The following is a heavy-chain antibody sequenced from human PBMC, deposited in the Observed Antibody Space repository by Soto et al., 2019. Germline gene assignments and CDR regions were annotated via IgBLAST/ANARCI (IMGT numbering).Heavy chain of an antibody. CDR3: ARDRPEGPIFGPKSYYYYYMDV. Sequence: QVQLVESGGGVVQPGRSLRLSCAASGFTFSSYGMHWVRQAPGKGMEWVAVIWYDGSNKYYADSVKGRFTISRDNSKNTLYLQMNSLRAEDTAVYYCARDRPEGPIFGPKSYYYYYMDVWGRGTTVTVSS. D-gene: IGHD3-3*01. CDR1: GFTFSSYG. J-gene: IGHJ6*03. V-gene: IGHV3-33*01. CDR2: IWYDGSNK.